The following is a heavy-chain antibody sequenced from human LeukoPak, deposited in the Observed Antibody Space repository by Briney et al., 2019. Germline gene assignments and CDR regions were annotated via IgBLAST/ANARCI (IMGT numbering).Heavy chain of an antibody. CDR1: GFPFSGSG. CDR2: IWYDGSNQ. CDR3: AKDKDTPPTAQPQRGYFES. V-gene: IGHV3-33*06. J-gene: IGHJ4*02. D-gene: IGHD2-15*01. Sequence: AGGSLRLSCAASGFPFSGSGMHWVRQAPGKGLEWVAIIWYDGSNQYYADSVKGRFTISRDNSKNTVDLQMNSLRAEDTAVYFCAKDKDTPPTAQPQRGYFESWGQGTLVTVSS.